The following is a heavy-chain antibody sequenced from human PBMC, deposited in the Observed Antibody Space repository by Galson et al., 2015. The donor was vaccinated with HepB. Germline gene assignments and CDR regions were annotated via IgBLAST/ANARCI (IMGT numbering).Heavy chain of an antibody. D-gene: IGHD5-18*01. Sequence: SLRLSCAASGFTFSNAWMSWVRQAPGKGLEWVGRIKSKTDGGTIDYAAPVKGRFTISRDDSKNTLYLQMNSLKTEDTAVYYCTTDPSPENCYGYLGFDYWGQGTLVTVSS. CDR2: IKSKTDGGTI. V-gene: IGHV3-15*01. CDR1: GFTFSNAW. CDR3: TTDPSPENCYGYLGFDY. J-gene: IGHJ4*02.